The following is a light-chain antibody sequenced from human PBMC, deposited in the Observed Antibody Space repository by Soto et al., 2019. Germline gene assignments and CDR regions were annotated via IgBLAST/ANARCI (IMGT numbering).Light chain of an antibody. CDR2: AAF. CDR1: QGISSW. Sequence: DIQMTPSPSSVSASVGDRVTITCRASQGISSWLAWYQQKPGKDPKLLIYAAFSFQSRVPSRFSGSGSGTDFSLTTSSLQPEDFAAYDCQQSNCFPFTFGPGTKVYI. V-gene: IGKV1-12*01. CDR3: QQSNCFPFT. J-gene: IGKJ3*01.